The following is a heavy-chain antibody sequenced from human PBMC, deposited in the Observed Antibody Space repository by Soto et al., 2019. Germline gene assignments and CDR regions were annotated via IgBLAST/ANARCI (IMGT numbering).Heavy chain of an antibody. J-gene: IGHJ5*02. Sequence: QVQLVQSGAEVKKPGASVKVSCKASGYTFTSYGISWVRQAPGQGLEWMGWISAYNGNTNYAQKLQGRVTRTTDTSTSTAYMELRSPRSDDTAVYYCARVGIDYGDYESLDPWGQGTLVTVSS. CDR2: ISAYNGNT. V-gene: IGHV1-18*01. D-gene: IGHD4-17*01. CDR1: GYTFTSYG. CDR3: ARVGIDYGDYESLDP.